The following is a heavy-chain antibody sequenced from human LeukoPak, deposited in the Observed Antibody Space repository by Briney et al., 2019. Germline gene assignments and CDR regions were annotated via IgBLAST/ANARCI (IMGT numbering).Heavy chain of an antibody. CDR2: ISSSGSTI. Sequence: PGGSLRLSCAASAFTFSTYEMNWVRQAPGKGLEWVSYISSSGSTIYYADSVKGRFTISRDNAKNSLYLQMNSLRAEDTAVYYCARDSSGWYHWFDPWGQGTLVTVSS. J-gene: IGHJ5*02. D-gene: IGHD6-19*01. CDR1: AFTFSTYE. CDR3: ARDSSGWYHWFDP. V-gene: IGHV3-48*03.